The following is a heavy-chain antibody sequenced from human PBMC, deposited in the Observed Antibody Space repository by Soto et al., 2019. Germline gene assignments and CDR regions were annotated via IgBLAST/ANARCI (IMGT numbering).Heavy chain of an antibody. J-gene: IGHJ6*02. CDR3: ARHVVYNGMDV. CDR1: GYSFTDYW. CDR2: IYPGDSDK. Sequence: GESLNISCKGSGYSFTDYWIGWVRQMPGKGLEWMGIIYPGDSDKRNSPSFQGQVTMSADKSTSTAYLQWSSLKASETAIYYCARHVVYNGMDVWGQGTKVTVSS. D-gene: IGHD2-15*01. V-gene: IGHV5-51*01.